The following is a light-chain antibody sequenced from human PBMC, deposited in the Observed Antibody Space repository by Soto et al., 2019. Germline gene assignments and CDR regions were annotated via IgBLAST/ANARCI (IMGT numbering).Light chain of an antibody. V-gene: IGKV1-5*03. CDR2: KAS. CDR1: KSISSW. J-gene: IGKJ1*01. Sequence: DIQMTQSPSTLSASVGDRVTITCRASKSISSWLAWYQQKPGKAPKLLIYKASSLESGVPSRFSGSGSGTEFTLTISSLQPDDCATYYCQQYNSYPWTFGQGTKVEIK. CDR3: QQYNSYPWT.